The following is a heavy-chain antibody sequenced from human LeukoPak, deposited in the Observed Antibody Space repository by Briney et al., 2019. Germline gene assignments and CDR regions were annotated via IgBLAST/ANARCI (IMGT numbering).Heavy chain of an antibody. V-gene: IGHV4-4*02. J-gene: IGHJ4*02. CDR1: GGXISSTNW. CDR2: VSLTGET. Sequence: SETLSLTCGVSGGXISSTNWWSWVRQPPGQGLEWIGEVSLTGETNYNPSLNGRVTMSLDGSRNQLSLTLTSVTAADTAIYYCSGESGAFCPFGYWGQGTLVIVPP. D-gene: IGHD1-26*01. CDR3: SGESGAFCPFGY.